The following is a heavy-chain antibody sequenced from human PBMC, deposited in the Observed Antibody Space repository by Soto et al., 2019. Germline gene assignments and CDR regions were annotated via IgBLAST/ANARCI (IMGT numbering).Heavy chain of an antibody. CDR2: INHSGST. D-gene: IGHD3-3*01. CDR1: GGSFSCYY. Sequence: SETLSLTCAVYGGSFSCYYWSWIRQPPGKGLEWIGEINHSGSTNYNPSLKSRVTISVDTSKNQFSLKLSSVTAADTAVYYCASSRSGYYNTLGRLFDYWGQGTLVTVSS. J-gene: IGHJ4*02. CDR3: ASSRSGYYNTLGRLFDY. V-gene: IGHV4-34*01.